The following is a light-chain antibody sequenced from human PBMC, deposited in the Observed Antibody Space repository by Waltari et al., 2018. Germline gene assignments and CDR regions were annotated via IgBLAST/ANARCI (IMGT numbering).Light chain of an antibody. J-gene: IGLJ2*01. CDR1: NSDVGGYNY. CDR2: DVT. Sequence: QSVLTQPASVSGSPGQSITISCTGTNSDVGGYNYVSWYQQYPGKAPRLMIYDVTKRPAGVSIRFSGSKSGNTASLTISGLQAEDEADYYCSSYTTSGTLRIFGGGTKVTAL. CDR3: SSYTTSGTLRI. V-gene: IGLV2-14*01.